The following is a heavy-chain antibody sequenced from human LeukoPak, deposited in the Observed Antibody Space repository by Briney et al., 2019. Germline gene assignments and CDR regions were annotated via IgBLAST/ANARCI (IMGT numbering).Heavy chain of an antibody. V-gene: IGHV3-21*01. CDR2: ISTSSSYI. CDR1: GFTFSSYN. CDR3: AKDGHGSGSYAPYYYYYMDA. Sequence: GGSLRLSCAASGFTFSSYNMNWVRQAPGKGLEWVSSISTSSSYIYYADSVKGRFTISRDNARNSLYLQMNSLRAEDTAVYYCAKDGHGSGSYAPYYYYYMDAWGKGTTVTISS. D-gene: IGHD3-10*01. J-gene: IGHJ6*03.